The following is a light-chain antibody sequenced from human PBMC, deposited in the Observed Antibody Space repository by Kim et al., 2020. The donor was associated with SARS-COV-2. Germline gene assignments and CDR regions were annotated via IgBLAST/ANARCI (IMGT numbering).Light chain of an antibody. CDR1: QTVFST. Sequence: SPRARAPPSRTASQTVFSTLASYPKKPGQAPRLLISGSYPRATGTPDRFSGSGSRTEFTLTLCSLQSQDFVVYYCHKYNTWPRTFCPGTKVEI. V-gene: IGKV3-15*01. J-gene: IGKJ1*01. CDR3: HKYNTWPRT. CDR2: GSY.